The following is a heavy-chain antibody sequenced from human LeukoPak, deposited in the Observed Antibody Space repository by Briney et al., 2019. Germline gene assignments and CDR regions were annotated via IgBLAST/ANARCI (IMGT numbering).Heavy chain of an antibody. V-gene: IGHV3-9*01. CDR1: GFTFDDYG. D-gene: IGHD3-16*01. J-gene: IGHJ6*02. CDR3: ARAGGSRYYYAMDV. CDR2: ISWNSDSV. Sequence: GGSLRLSCAASGFTFDDYGMHWVRQAPGKGLEWVSGISWNSDSVGYADSVKGRFTISRDNAENSLYLQMNSLRAEDTAFYYCARAGGSRYYYAMDVWGQGTTGTVSS.